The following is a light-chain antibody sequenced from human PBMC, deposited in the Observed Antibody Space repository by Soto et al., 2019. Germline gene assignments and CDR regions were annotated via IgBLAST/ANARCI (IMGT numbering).Light chain of an antibody. CDR1: QSISRY. V-gene: IGKV1-39*01. J-gene: IGKJ1*01. Sequence: DIQMTQSPSSLSASVGDRVTITCRASQSISRYLNWYQQKPGKAPKLLIYAASSLQSGVPSRFSGSGSGTDFTLTINSLQPEDFATYYCQQSYSTPPWTFAQGTKVEIK. CDR3: QQSYSTPPWT. CDR2: AAS.